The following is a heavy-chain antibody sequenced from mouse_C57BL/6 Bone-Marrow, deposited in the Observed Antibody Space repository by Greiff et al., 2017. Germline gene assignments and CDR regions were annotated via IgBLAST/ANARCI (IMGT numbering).Heavy chain of an antibody. CDR3: ARHLGAMDY. Sequence: EVKLVESGGDLVKPGGSLKLSCAASGFTFSSYGMSWVRQTPDKRLEWVATISSGGSYTYYPDSVKGRITISRDNAKNTLYLQMSSLKSEDTAMYYCARHLGAMDYWGQGTSVTVSS. J-gene: IGHJ4*01. V-gene: IGHV5-6*02. CDR2: ISSGGSYT. D-gene: IGHD3-3*01. CDR1: GFTFSSYG.